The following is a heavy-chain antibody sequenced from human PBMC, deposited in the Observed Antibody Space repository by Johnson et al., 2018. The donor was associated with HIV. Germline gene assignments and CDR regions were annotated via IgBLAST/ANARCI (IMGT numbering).Heavy chain of an antibody. V-gene: IGHV3-33*06. Sequence: QVQLVESGGGVVQPGRSLRLSCAASGFTFSSYGMHWVHQAPGKGLEWVAVIWYDGSNKYYADSVKGRFTISRDNSKNTLYLQMNSLRAEDTAVYYCAKVRRGSSWYIAFDIWGQGTMVTVSS. CDR3: AKVRRGSSWYIAFDI. J-gene: IGHJ3*02. D-gene: IGHD6-13*01. CDR2: IWYDGSNK. CDR1: GFTFSSYG.